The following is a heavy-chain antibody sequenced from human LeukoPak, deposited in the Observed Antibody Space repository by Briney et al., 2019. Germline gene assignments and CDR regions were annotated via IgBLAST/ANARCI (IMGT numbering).Heavy chain of an antibody. V-gene: IGHV3-48*03. D-gene: IGHD5-12*01. CDR3: VKDKSPRGYDYGRFDY. J-gene: IGHJ4*02. CDR2: ISSSGSTI. Sequence: GGSLRLSCAASGFTFSSYEMNWVRQAPGKGLEWVSYISSSGSTIYYADSVKGRFTISRDNAKNSLYLQMNSLRAEDTAVYYCVKDKSPRGYDYGRFDYWGQGTLVTVSS. CDR1: GFTFSSYE.